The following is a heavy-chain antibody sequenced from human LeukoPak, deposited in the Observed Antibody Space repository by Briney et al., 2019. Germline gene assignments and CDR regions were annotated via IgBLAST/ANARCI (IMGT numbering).Heavy chain of an antibody. J-gene: IGHJ4*02. CDR3: ASLGQWLETFDY. V-gene: IGHV3-48*03. Sequence: GGSLRLSCAASGFTFSSYEMNWVSQAPGKGLEWVSYISSSGSTIYYADSVKGRFTISRDNAENSLYLQMNSLRAEDTAVYYCASLGQWLETFDYWGQGTLVTVSS. D-gene: IGHD6-19*01. CDR2: ISSSGSTI. CDR1: GFTFSSYE.